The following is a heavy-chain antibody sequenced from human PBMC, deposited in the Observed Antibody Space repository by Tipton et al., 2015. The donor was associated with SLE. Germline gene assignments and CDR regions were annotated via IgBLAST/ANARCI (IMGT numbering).Heavy chain of an antibody. Sequence: SLRLSCAASEFTVSTNYMSWVHQAPGKGLEWVAIVYSNDDTYYADSVKGRFTISRDNSKNTLYLQMNSLRADDTAVYYCAGGYSYGFYYYYAMDVWGQGTTVTVSS. V-gene: IGHV3-66*01. J-gene: IGHJ6*02. CDR1: EFTVSTNY. D-gene: IGHD5-18*01. CDR2: VYSNDDT. CDR3: AGGYSYGFYYYYAMDV.